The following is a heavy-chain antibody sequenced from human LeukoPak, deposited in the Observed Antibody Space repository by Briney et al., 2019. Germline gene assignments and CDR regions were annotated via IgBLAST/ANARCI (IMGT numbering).Heavy chain of an antibody. CDR2: IYHSGST. Sequence: SETLSLTCAVSGGSISSGGYSWSWIRQPPGKGLEWIGYIYHSGSTYYNPSLKSRVTISVDRSKNPFSLKLSSVTAADTAVYYCARVTDTAMEYYFDYWGQGTLVTVSS. V-gene: IGHV4-30-2*01. CDR1: GGSISSGGYS. D-gene: IGHD5-18*01. J-gene: IGHJ4*02. CDR3: ARVTDTAMEYYFDY.